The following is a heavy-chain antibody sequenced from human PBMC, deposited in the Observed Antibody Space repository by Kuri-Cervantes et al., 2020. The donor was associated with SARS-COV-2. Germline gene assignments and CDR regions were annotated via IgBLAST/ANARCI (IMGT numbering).Heavy chain of an antibody. CDR1: GGSISSYY. CDR3: ARVIEYSSSSAMYYFDY. V-gene: IGHV4-4*07. CDR2: IYTSGST. D-gene: IGHD6-6*01. J-gene: IGHJ4*02. Sequence: ESLKISCTVSGGSISSYYWSWIRQPAGKGLEWIGRIYTSGSTNYNPSLKSRVTISVDTSKNQFSLKLSSVTAADTAVYYCARVIEYSSSSAMYYFDYWGQGTLVTVSS.